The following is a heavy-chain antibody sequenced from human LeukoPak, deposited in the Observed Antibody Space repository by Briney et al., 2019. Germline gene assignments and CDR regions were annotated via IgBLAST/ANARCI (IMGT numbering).Heavy chain of an antibody. CDR2: INAGNGNT. D-gene: IGHD3-22*01. J-gene: IGHJ4*02. Sequence: GASVKVSCKASGDTFTNYAIHWVRQAPGQRLEYLGWINAGNGNTQYSQKFQGRVTITRDTSASTAYMELSSLRSEDTAVYYCATDPYYYDSSGDDYWGQGTLVTVSS. V-gene: IGHV1-3*01. CDR1: GDTFTNYA. CDR3: ATDPYYYDSSGDDY.